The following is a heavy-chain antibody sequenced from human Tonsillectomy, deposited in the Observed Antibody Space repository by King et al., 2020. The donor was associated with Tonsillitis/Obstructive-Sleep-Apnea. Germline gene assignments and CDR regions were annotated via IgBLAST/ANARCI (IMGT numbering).Heavy chain of an antibody. V-gene: IGHV3-11*05. CDR1: GMTFSDYY. CDR3: SRGRTTLVRSLAFNI. J-gene: IGHJ3*02. D-gene: IGHD1-1*01. CDR2: ISRSGRYS. Sequence: HVQLVDSGGGLVKPGCSLRLSCAASGMTFSDYYIIWIRQDPGNGLEWLSYISRSGRYSKYEDSVKGRFAISRDNAKNSLYLEMNSLRAEDTAVYYCSRGRTTLVRSLAFNIWGQGTLVTVSS.